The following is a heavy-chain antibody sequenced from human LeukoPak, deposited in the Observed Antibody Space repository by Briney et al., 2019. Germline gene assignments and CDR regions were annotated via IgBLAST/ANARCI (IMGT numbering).Heavy chain of an antibody. Sequence: SQTLSLTCTVSGGSISSGGYYWSWIRQHPGKGLEWIGYIYYSGSTYYNPSLKSRVTISVDTSKNQFSLKLSSVTAADTAVYYCARHMPYGDYGSVDAFDIWGQGTMVTVSS. CDR2: IYYSGST. D-gene: IGHD4-17*01. J-gene: IGHJ3*02. CDR1: GGSISSGGYY. CDR3: ARHMPYGDYGSVDAFDI. V-gene: IGHV4-31*03.